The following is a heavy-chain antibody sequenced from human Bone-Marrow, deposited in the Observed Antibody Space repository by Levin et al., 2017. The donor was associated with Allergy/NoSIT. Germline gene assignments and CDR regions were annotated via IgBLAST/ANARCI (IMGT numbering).Heavy chain of an antibody. CDR2: ISSSGDST. J-gene: IGHJ4*02. D-gene: IGHD2-15*01. CDR1: GFTLTNFA. Sequence: LSLTYAASGFTLTNFAMTWVRQPPGKGLEWVSLISSSGDSTYYADSVRGRFTVSRDTSKSTVYLQMNSLRAEDTAVYYCAKDVRRGGGGSDCWGQGTLVTVSS. CDR3: AKDVRRGGGGSDC. V-gene: IGHV3-23*01.